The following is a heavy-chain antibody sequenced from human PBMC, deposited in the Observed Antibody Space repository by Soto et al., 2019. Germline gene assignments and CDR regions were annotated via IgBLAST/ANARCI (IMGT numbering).Heavy chain of an antibody. CDR1: GFTLRNYE. Sequence: PGGSLRLSCAASGFTLRNYEMNWVCQAPGKGLEWISKISGSNNNIYYADSVRGRFTISRDNAKNSLYLQMNSLRAEDTAIYYCASERLCGADCYFFDNWGQGTQVTVSS. CDR3: ASERLCGADCYFFDN. V-gene: IGHV3-48*03. J-gene: IGHJ4*02. D-gene: IGHD2-21*02. CDR2: ISGSNNNI.